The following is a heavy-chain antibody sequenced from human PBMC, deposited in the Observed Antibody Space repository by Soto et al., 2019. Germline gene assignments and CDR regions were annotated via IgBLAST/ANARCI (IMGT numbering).Heavy chain of an antibody. CDR2: IYWNDDK. D-gene: IGHD3-22*01. J-gene: IGHJ6*02. Sequence: SGPTLVNPTQTLTLTCTFSGFSLSTSGVGVGWIRQPPGKALEWLALIYWNDDKRYSPSLKSRLTITKDTSKNQVVLTMTNMDPGNTATYYSAHSIGYKSSGYYHRPGFYYGMDVWGQGTPVTVSS. CDR1: GFSLSTSGVG. V-gene: IGHV2-5*01. CDR3: AHSIGYKSSGYYHRPGFYYGMDV.